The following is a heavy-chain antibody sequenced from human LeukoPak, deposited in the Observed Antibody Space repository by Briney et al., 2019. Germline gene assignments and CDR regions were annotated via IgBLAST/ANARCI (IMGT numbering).Heavy chain of an antibody. CDR1: GGSFSGYC. V-gene: IGHV4-34*01. D-gene: IGHD6-6*01. CDR3: ARGVKIEYSSSSRNWFFDL. J-gene: IGHJ2*01. CDR2: INHSGST. Sequence: SETLSLTCAVYGGSFSGYCWSWIRQPPGKGLEWIGEINHSGSTNYNPSLKSRVTISVDTSKNQFSLKLSSVTAADTAVYYCARGVKIEYSSSSRNWFFDLWGRGTLVTVSS.